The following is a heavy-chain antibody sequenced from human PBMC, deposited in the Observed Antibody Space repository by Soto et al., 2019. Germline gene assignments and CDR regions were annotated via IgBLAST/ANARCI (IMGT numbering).Heavy chain of an antibody. Sequence: QVQLVQSGAEVKKPGSSVKLSCKASGDSFNTFAVTWVRQAPGQGLEWMGGIIPNFDTPNYAQKFQGRVTITADKPTSTPYMELSSLRSEDTAVYYFARPYYDSSGYYLWYFDYWGQGTLVTVSS. CDR2: IIPNFDTP. J-gene: IGHJ4*02. CDR1: GDSFNTFA. D-gene: IGHD3-22*01. CDR3: ARPYYDSSGYYLWYFDY. V-gene: IGHV1-69*06.